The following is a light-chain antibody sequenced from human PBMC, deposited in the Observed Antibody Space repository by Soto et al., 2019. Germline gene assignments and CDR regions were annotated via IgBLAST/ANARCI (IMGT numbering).Light chain of an antibody. CDR1: QRVRSNH. CDR3: QQYGSSPRT. V-gene: IGKV3-20*01. J-gene: IGKJ2*01. Sequence: EIVLTQSPGTLSLSPGERATLSCRASQRVRSNHLAWYQQKPGQAPRLLIYDASSRATGIPDRFSGSGSGTDFALTISRLEPEDFAVYYCQQYGSSPRTFGRGTQLEI. CDR2: DAS.